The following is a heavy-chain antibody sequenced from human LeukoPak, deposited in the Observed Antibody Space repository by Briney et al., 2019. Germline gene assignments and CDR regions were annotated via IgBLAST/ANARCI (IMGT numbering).Heavy chain of an antibody. D-gene: IGHD4-17*01. CDR1: GFTFSTYW. Sequence: GGSLRLSCAASGFTFSTYWMHWVRQAPGKGLVWVSRINRDGSSTNYAVSVKGRFTISRDNAKNTVYLQMNSLSAEDTAMYYCTFSSYGDHVGVDAFDIWGQGTMVTVSS. CDR2: INRDGSST. J-gene: IGHJ3*02. CDR3: TFSSYGDHVGVDAFDI. V-gene: IGHV3-74*01.